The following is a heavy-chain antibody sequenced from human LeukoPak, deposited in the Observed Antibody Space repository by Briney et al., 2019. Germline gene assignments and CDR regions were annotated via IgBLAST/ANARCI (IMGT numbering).Heavy chain of an antibody. CDR3: ARRQPWGRDGYHGGFDY. CDR2: INPSGGST. V-gene: IGHV1-46*01. D-gene: IGHD5-24*01. Sequence: ASVKVSCKASGYTFTSYYMHWVRQAPGQGLEWMGIINPSGGSTSYAQKFQGRVTMTRDTSTSIVYMELSSLRSEDTAVYYCARRQPWGRDGYHGGFDYWGQGTLVTVSS. CDR1: GYTFTSYY. J-gene: IGHJ4*02.